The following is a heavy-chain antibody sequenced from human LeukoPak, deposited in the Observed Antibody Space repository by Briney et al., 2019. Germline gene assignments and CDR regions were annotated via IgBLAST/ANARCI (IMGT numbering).Heavy chain of an antibody. Sequence: GGSLRLSCAASGFTVSSNYMSWVRQAPGKGLEWVANIKQDGSEKYYVDSVKGRFTISRDNAKKSLFLQMNSLRAEDTAVYYCASREGNAFDIWGQGTMVTVSS. D-gene: IGHD6-13*01. V-gene: IGHV3-7*01. CDR2: IKQDGSEK. CDR3: ASREGNAFDI. J-gene: IGHJ3*02. CDR1: GFTVSSNY.